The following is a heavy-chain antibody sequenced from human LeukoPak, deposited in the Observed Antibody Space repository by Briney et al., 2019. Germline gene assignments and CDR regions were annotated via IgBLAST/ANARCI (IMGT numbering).Heavy chain of an antibody. D-gene: IGHD4-17*01. Sequence: TGGSLRLSCEASGFTFSSFAMNWVRQAPGRGLEWVSSITGSHGRTYNTDSVKGRFTISRDNSQNTLYLQMNSLRAEDTAVYYCTKDPNGDYVGAFDPWGQGTLVTVSS. V-gene: IGHV3-23*01. CDR3: TKDPNGDYVGAFDP. CDR2: ITGSHGRT. J-gene: IGHJ5*02. CDR1: GFTFSSFA.